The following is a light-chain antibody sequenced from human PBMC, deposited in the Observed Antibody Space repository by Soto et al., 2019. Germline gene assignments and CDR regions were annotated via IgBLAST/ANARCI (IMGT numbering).Light chain of an antibody. CDR3: SSYTTSSTHGV. J-gene: IGLJ3*02. V-gene: IGLV2-14*01. CDR1: SSDVGGYNY. Sequence: QSALTQPASVSGSPGQSITISCTGTSSDVGGYNYVSWYQQHPGKAPKLIIYEVSNRPSGVSNRFSGSKSGNTASLTISGLQADDEADYYGSSYTTSSTHGVFGGGTKLTVL. CDR2: EVS.